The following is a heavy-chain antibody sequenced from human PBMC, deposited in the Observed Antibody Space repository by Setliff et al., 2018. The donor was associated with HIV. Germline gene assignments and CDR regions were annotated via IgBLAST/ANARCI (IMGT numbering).Heavy chain of an antibody. CDR2: IYFSGGT. V-gene: IGHV4-4*07. CDR1: NASINSYY. Sequence: SETLSLTCTVSNASINSYYWSWIRQPAGRALEWIGRIYFSGGTNYNPSLKSRIKMSIDTSKNQFSLNLSSVTAADTATYFCARDPYCSGDGCFRYYQHWGRGTLVTVSS. D-gene: IGHD2-15*01. J-gene: IGHJ1*01. CDR3: ARDPYCSGDGCFRYYQH.